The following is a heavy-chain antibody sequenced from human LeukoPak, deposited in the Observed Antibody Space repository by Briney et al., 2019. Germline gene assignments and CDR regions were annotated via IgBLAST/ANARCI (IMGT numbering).Heavy chain of an antibody. CDR3: AREGYDSSGFLY. CDR1: GGSISSGGYS. J-gene: IGHJ4*02. Sequence: SQTLSLTCAVSGGSISSGGYSWSWIRQPPGKGLEWIGYIYHSGSTYYNPSLKSRVTISVDRSKNQFSPKLSSVTAADTAVYYCAREGYDSSGFLYWGQGTLVTVSS. D-gene: IGHD3-22*01. V-gene: IGHV4-30-2*01. CDR2: IYHSGST.